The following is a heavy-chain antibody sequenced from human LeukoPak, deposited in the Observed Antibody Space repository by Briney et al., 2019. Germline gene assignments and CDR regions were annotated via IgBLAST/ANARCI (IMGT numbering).Heavy chain of an antibody. CDR3: ARYSGTGYGMYYFDY. Sequence: SETLSLTCTVSGGSISSYYWSWIRQPAGKGLEWIGCIYTSGSTNYNPSLKSRVIMSVDTSKNQFSLKLSSVTAADTAVYYCARYSGTGYGMYYFDYWGQGTLVTVSS. J-gene: IGHJ4*02. CDR1: GGSISSYY. CDR2: IYTSGST. V-gene: IGHV4-4*07. D-gene: IGHD1-1*01.